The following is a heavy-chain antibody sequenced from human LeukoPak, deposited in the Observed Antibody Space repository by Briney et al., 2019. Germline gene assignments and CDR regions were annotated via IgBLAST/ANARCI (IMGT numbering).Heavy chain of an antibody. V-gene: IGHV4-39*07. D-gene: IGHD2/OR15-2a*01. J-gene: IGHJ3*02. CDR2: INHSGST. CDR3: ARYFLGAFDI. Sequence: PSETLSLTCTVSGASISSSPYSWGWIRQPPGKGLEWIGEINHSGSTNYNPSLKSRVTISVDTSKNQFSLKLSSVTAADTAVYYCARYFLGAFDIWGQGTMVTVSS. CDR1: GASISSSPYS.